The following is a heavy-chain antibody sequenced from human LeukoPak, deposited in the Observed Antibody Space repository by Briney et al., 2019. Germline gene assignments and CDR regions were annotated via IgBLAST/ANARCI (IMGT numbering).Heavy chain of an antibody. CDR1: GFTFSSYA. CDR3: ARETFYYYDSSGYFDY. CDR2: ISYDGSNK. J-gene: IGHJ4*02. V-gene: IGHV3-30*04. D-gene: IGHD3-22*01. Sequence: GGSLRLSCAASGFTFSSYAMHWVRQAPGKGLEWVAVISYDGSNKYYADSVKGRFTISRDNSKNTLYPQMNSLRAEDTAVYYCARETFYYYDSSGYFDYWGQGTLVTVSS.